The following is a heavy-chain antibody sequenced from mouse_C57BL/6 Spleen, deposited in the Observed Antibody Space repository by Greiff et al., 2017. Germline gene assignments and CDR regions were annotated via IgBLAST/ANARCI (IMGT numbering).Heavy chain of an antibody. D-gene: IGHD1-1*01. CDR1: GFTFSSYT. CDR2: ISGGGGNT. Sequence: EVKLVESGGGLVKPGGSLKLSCAASGFTFSSYTMSWVRQTPEKRLEWVATISGGGGNTYYPDSVKGRFTISRDNAKNTLYLQMSSLRSEDTALYYCARHEGGGSPYWGQGTLVTVSA. V-gene: IGHV5-9*01. CDR3: ARHEGGGSPY. J-gene: IGHJ3*01.